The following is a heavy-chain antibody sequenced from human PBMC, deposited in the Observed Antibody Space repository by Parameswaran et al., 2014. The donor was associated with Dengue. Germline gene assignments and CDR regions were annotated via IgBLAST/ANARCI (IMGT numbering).Heavy chain of an antibody. V-gene: IGHV3-11*01. CDR1: GFTFSDYY. J-gene: IGHJ4*02. Sequence: AGRSLKISCAASGFTFSDYYMSWIRQAPGKGLEWVSYISSSGSTIYYADSVKGRFTISRDNAKNSLYLQMNSLRAEDTAVYYCARDRVVDDFWSGYIHWGQGTLVTVSS. D-gene: IGHD3-3*01. CDR2: ISSSGSTI. CDR3: ARDRVVDDFWSGYIH.